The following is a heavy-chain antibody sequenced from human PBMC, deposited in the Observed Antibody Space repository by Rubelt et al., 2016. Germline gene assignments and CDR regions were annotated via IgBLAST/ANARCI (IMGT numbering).Heavy chain of an antibody. D-gene: IGHD2-21*01. CDR1: GFTFNSYW. CDR3: ARSGWGFFQGMDV. Sequence: EVQLVESGGGLVQPGGSLRPSCAASGFTFNSYWMSWVRQAPGKGLEWVANIKQAGSEKYYVDSVKGRFTISRDNAKNSLYLQVNSLRVEVTAVYYCARSGWGFFQGMDVWGQGTTVTVSS. CDR2: IKQAGSEK. J-gene: IGHJ6*02. V-gene: IGHV3-7*01.